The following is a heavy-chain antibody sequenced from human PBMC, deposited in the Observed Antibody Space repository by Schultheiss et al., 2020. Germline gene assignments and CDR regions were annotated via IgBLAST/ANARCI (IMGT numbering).Heavy chain of an antibody. CDR1: GFTFSTYA. Sequence: GGSLRLSCAASGFTFSTYAMSWVRQAPGKGLEWVSAISGSGGTTYYADSVKGRFTIARDNSKNTLYLQMNSLRAEDTAVYHCARWIQLWSYYFDYWGQGTLVTGSS. V-gene: IGHV3-23*01. D-gene: IGHD5-18*01. CDR3: ARWIQLWSYYFDY. J-gene: IGHJ4*02. CDR2: ISGSGGTT.